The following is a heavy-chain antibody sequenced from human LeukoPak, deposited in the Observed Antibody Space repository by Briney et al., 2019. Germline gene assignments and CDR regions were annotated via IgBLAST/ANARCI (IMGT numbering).Heavy chain of an antibody. CDR2: ISYDGSNK. CDR1: GFTFSSYG. Sequence: GGSLRLSCAASGFTFSSYGMHWVRQAPGQGLEWVAVISYDGSNKYYADSVKGRFTISRDNSKNTLYLQMNSLRAEDTAVYYCAKGASGTGHFDYWGQGTLVTVSS. CDR3: AKGASGTGHFDY. J-gene: IGHJ4*02. V-gene: IGHV3-30*18. D-gene: IGHD3/OR15-3a*01.